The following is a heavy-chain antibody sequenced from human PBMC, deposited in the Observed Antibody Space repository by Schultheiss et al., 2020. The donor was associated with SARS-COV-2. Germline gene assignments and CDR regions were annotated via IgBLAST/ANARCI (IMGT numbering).Heavy chain of an antibody. CDR2: INHSGST. V-gene: IGHV4-61*08. CDR1: GGSISSGGYY. J-gene: IGHJ3*02. CDR3: ARLENCGGDCYSIVSSLAFDI. D-gene: IGHD2-21*02. Sequence: SETLSLTCTVSGGSISSGGYYWSWIRQPPGKGLEWIGEINHSGSTNYNPSLKSRVTISVDTSKNQFSLKLSSVTAADTAVYYCARLENCGGDCYSIVSSLAFDIWGQGTMVTVSS.